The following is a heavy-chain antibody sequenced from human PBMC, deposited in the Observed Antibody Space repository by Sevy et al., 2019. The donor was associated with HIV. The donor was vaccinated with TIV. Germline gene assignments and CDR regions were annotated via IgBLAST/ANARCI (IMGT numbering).Heavy chain of an antibody. CDR1: GYSINNGYY. Sequence: SETLSLTCTVSGYSINNGYYWVWIRQPPGKGLEWIGTIYHSGSTYYNPSLESRVTISVDTSKNQFSLNLTSVTAADTAVYYCARDIASVDYWGQGTLVTVSS. D-gene: IGHD6-13*01. V-gene: IGHV4-38-2*02. J-gene: IGHJ4*02. CDR2: IYHSGST. CDR3: ARDIASVDY.